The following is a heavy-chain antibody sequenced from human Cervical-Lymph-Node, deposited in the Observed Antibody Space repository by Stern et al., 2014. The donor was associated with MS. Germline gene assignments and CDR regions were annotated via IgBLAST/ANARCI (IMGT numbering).Heavy chain of an antibody. V-gene: IGHV3-33*01. CDR2: IWYDGINK. D-gene: IGHD6-13*01. CDR3: ASHHSSSWYGAYY. Sequence: VKLVESGGGVVQPGRSLRLSCAASGFTFSSYGMHWGRQAQGKGLEWVAVIWYDGINKYYADSVKGRFTISRANSKNTLYLQMNSLRAEDTAVYYCASHHSSSWYGAYYWGQGTLVTVSS. J-gene: IGHJ4*02. CDR1: GFTFSSYG.